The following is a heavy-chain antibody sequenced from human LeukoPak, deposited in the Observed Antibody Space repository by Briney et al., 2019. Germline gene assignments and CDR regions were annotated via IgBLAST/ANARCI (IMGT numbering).Heavy chain of an antibody. J-gene: IGHJ4*02. D-gene: IGHD3-3*01. CDR3: ARVADQIHYDFWSGYRHFGY. CDR1: VYTFTSYD. V-gene: IGHV1-8*01. CDR2: MNPNSGNT. Sequence: GASVKVSCKASVYTFTSYDINWVRQATGQGLEWMGWMNPNSGNTGYAQKFQGRVTMTRNTSISTAYMELSSLRSEDTAVYYCARVADQIHYDFWSGYRHFGYWGQGTLVTVSS.